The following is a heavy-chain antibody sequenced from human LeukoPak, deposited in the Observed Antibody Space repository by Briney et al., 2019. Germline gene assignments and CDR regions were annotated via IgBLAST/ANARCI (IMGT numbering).Heavy chain of an antibody. V-gene: IGHV3-33*01. Sequence: PGGSLRLSCAASGFTFSSYGIHWVRQAPGRWLEWVAVIWYDGSNKYYADSGKGRFSISRENAKNALYLQMNSLRAEDTAVYYCARGGTAMGDYWGQGTLVTVSS. J-gene: IGHJ4*02. CDR2: IWYDGSNK. D-gene: IGHD5-18*01. CDR1: GFTFSSYG. CDR3: ARGGTAMGDY.